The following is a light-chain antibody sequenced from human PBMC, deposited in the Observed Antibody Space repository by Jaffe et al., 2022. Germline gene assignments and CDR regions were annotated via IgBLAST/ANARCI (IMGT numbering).Light chain of an antibody. V-gene: IGKV1-39*01. CDR2: AAS. Sequence: DIQMTQSPSSLSASVGDRVTITCRASQSIGGYLNWYQVKPGKAPKLLIYAASTLHGGVPSRFSGSGSGTDFTLTISSLQPEDSATYFCQQSYDAPSFGPGTKVDIK. CDR1: QSIGGY. CDR3: QQSYDAPS. J-gene: IGKJ3*01.